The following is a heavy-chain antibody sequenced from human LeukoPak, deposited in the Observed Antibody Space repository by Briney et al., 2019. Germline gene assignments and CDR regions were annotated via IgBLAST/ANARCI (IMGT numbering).Heavy chain of an antibody. CDR1: GGSFSGYY. Sequence: SETLSHTCAVYGGSFSGYYWSWIRQPPGKGLEWIGEINHSGSTNYNPSLKSRATISVDTSKNQFSLKLSSVTAADTAVYYCARGGGAAAVPYDYWGQGTLVTVSS. D-gene: IGHD6-13*01. J-gene: IGHJ4*02. CDR3: ARGGGAAAVPYDY. CDR2: INHSGST. V-gene: IGHV4-34*01.